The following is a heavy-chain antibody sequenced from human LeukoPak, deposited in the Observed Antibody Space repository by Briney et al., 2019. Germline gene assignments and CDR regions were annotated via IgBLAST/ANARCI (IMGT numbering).Heavy chain of an antibody. CDR1: GIIFSNYG. CDR2: ISYDGSNK. V-gene: IGHV3-30*03. D-gene: IGHD5-18*01. Sequence: GRSLRLSCAASGIIFSNYGMHWVRQAPGKGLEWVAVISYDGSNKYYADSVKGRFIISRDNSKNTLYLQMNSLRTEDTAFYYCASDSGGYSYGLDYWGQGTLVTVSS. CDR3: ASDSGGYSYGLDY. J-gene: IGHJ4*02.